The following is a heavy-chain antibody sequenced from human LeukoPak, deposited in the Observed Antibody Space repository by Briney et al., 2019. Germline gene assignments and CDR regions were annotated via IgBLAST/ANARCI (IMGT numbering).Heavy chain of an antibody. J-gene: IGHJ4*02. Sequence: GGSLRLSCVASGFTISSYWMHWVRQAPGRGLEWVANIKQDGSEEYYVDSVKGRFTISRDNAKNSLYLQMNSLRAEDTAVYYCARRYFDYWGQGILVTVSS. CDR1: GFTISSYW. CDR3: ARRYFDY. CDR2: IKQDGSEE. V-gene: IGHV3-7*03.